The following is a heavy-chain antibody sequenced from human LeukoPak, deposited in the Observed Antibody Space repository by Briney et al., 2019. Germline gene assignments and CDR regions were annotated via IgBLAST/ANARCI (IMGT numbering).Heavy chain of an antibody. J-gene: IGHJ6*03. CDR1: GYTFTGYY. D-gene: IGHD3-10*01. CDR2: INPNSGGT. Sequence: ASVKVSCKASGYTFTGYYMHWVRQAPGQGLEWMGWINPNSGGTNYAQKFQGRVTMTRDTSISTAYMELSRLRSDDTAVYYCARYVVVRGVMSYYYYYMDVWGKGTTVTISS. CDR3: ARYVVVRGVMSYYYYYMDV. V-gene: IGHV1-2*02.